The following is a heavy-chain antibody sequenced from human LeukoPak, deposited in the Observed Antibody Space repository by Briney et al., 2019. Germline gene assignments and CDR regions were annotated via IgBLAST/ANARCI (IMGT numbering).Heavy chain of an antibody. D-gene: IGHD6-13*01. CDR1: GYTFTGYY. V-gene: IGHV1-2*04. CDR2: INPNSGGT. CDR3: ARASSSWPPHFDY. Sequence: ASVKVSCKASGYTFTGYYMHWVRQAPGQGLEWMGWINPNSGGTNYAQKFQGWVTMTRDTSISTAYMELSRLRSDDTAVYYCARASSSWPPHFDYWGQGTLVTVSS. J-gene: IGHJ4*02.